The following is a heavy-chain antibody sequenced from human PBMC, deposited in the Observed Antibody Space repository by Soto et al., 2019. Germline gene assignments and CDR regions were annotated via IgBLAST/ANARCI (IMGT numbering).Heavy chain of an antibody. Sequence: QVQLVESGGGLVNPGGSLRLSCAASGFTFSDYYMSWIRQAPGKGLEWVSYISSSSSYTNYADSVKGRFTISRDNAKNSLYLQMNSLRAEDTAVYYCARRRGYCSSTSCYVDYWGQGTLVTVSS. D-gene: IGHD2-2*01. CDR2: ISSSSSYT. CDR3: ARRRGYCSSTSCYVDY. J-gene: IGHJ4*02. V-gene: IGHV3-11*06. CDR1: GFTFSDYY.